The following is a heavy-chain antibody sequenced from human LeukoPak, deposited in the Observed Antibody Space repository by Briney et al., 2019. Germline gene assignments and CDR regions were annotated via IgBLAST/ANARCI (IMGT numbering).Heavy chain of an antibody. CDR1: GFTFDDYG. CDR3: AREHTGVAAAGTLGY. D-gene: IGHD6-13*01. Sequence: GGSLRLSCAASGFTFDDYGMSWVRQAPGKGLEWVSGINWNGGSTVYADSVKGRFTISRDNAKNSLYLQMNSLRAEDTALYYCAREHTGVAAAGTLGYWGQGTLVTVSS. V-gene: IGHV3-20*04. J-gene: IGHJ4*02. CDR2: INWNGGST.